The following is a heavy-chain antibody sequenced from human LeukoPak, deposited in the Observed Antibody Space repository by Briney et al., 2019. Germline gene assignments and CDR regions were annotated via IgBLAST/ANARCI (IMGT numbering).Heavy chain of an antibody. V-gene: IGHV3-53*01. CDR2: FYSGGST. Sequence: GGSLRLSCVVSGFTFSSNHISWVRQTPGKGLEWVSVFYSGGSTYYSDSVKGRFTISRDNSKNTVYLQMNSLRVEDTAVYYCAREGSLGGLSTFDIWGQGTMVTVSS. D-gene: IGHD3-10*01. J-gene: IGHJ3*02. CDR1: GFTFSSNH. CDR3: AREGSLGGLSTFDI.